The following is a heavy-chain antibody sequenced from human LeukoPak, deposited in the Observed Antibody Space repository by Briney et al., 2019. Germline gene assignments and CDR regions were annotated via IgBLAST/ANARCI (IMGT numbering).Heavy chain of an antibody. Sequence: SVKVSCKASGGTFSSYAISWVRQAPGQGLEWMGGIIPIFGTANYAQKFQGRVTITTDESTSTAYMELSSLRSEDTAVYYCARTGRRPLDTPKWGQGTLVTVSS. CDR3: ARTGRRPLDTPK. CDR2: IIPIFGTA. J-gene: IGHJ4*02. V-gene: IGHV1-69*05. D-gene: IGHD1-1*01. CDR1: GGTFSSYA.